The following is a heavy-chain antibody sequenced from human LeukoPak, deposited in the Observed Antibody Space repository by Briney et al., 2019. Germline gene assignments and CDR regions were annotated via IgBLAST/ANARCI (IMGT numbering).Heavy chain of an antibody. CDR1: GGSISSSTYY. V-gene: IGHV4-61*05. Sequence: SSETLSLTCTVSGGSISSSTYYWSWIRQPPGKGLEWIGYIYYSGGTSYNPSLKSRVTISLDTSKNQFSLKLSSVTAADTAVYYRARLDYQLLMDYWGQGSLVTVSS. CDR2: IYYSGGT. J-gene: IGHJ4*02. CDR3: ARLDYQLLMDY. D-gene: IGHD2-2*01.